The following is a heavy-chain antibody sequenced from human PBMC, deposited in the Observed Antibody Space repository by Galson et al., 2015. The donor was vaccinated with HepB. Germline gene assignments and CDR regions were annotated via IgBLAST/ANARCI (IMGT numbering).Heavy chain of an antibody. D-gene: IGHD5-18*01. CDR2: IIPLFGKA. CDR3: ARGRHGFSYGHKDY. Sequence: SVKVSCKASGDIFSNFAISWVRQAPGQGLEWMGGIIPLFGKANYAQKFQGRLTVTADESTTTAYMELSSLRSDDTAVYYCARGRHGFSYGHKDYWGQGTLVIVA. CDR1: GDIFSNFA. V-gene: IGHV1-69*13. J-gene: IGHJ4*02.